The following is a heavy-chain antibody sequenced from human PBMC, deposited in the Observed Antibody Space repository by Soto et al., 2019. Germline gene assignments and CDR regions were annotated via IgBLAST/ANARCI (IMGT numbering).Heavy chain of an antibody. V-gene: IGHV1-8*01. CDR2: MNPNSGNT. J-gene: IGHJ1*01. CDR3: AFTIGYCSGGSCYSGYFQH. Sequence: ASVKVSCKASGYTFTSYDINWVRQATGQGLEWMGWMNPNSGNTGYAQKFQGRVTMTRNTSISTAYMELSSLRSEDTAVYYCAFTIGYCSGGSCYSGYFQHWGQGTLVTVSS. D-gene: IGHD2-15*01. CDR1: GYTFTSYD.